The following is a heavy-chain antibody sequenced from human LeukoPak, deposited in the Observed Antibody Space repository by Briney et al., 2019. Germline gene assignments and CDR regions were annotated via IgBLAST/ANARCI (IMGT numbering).Heavy chain of an antibody. CDR3: ARRRGNTSGFQGYYFDH. D-gene: IGHD6-19*01. J-gene: IGHJ4*02. CDR2: IYYSGST. V-gene: IGHV4-31*03. Sequence: SQTLSLTCTVSGASVSSGDYYWSWIRQLPGKGLEWIGYIYYSGSTYYNPSLKSRLTISVDTSKNQFSLKLSSVTAADTAVYYCARRRGNTSGFQGYYFDHWGQGTLVTVSS. CDR1: GASVSSGDYY.